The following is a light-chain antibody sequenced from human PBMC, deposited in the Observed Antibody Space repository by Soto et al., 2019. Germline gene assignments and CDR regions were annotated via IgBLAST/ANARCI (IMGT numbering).Light chain of an antibody. CDR3: CSYAGSGTNV. J-gene: IGLJ1*01. V-gene: IGLV2-23*02. CDR1: SXNVGNFNV. CDR2: DVS. Sequence: QSALTQPASVSGSPGQSITISCTGTSXNVGNFNVVSWYQQHPGKAPKVIIYDVSERPSGVSHRFSGSKSGNTASLTISGLQAEDEADYYCCSYAGSGTNVFGTGTKVTIL.